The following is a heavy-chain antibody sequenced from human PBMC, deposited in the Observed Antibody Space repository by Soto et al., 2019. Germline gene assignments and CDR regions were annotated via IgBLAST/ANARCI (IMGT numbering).Heavy chain of an antibody. CDR2: IIPIFGTA. J-gene: IGHJ4*02. CDR3: ARAQYSSSWDLYFDY. Sequence: SVKVSCKASGGTFSSYAISWVRQAPGQGLEWMGGIIPIFGTANYAQKFQGRVTITADESTSTAYMELSSLRSEDTAVYYCARAQYSSSWDLYFDYWGQGTLVTVSS. CDR1: GGTFSSYA. V-gene: IGHV1-69*13. D-gene: IGHD6-13*01.